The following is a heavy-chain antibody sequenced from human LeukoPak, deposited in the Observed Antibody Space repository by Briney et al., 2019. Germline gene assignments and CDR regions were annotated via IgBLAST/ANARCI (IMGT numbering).Heavy chain of an antibody. CDR1: GFTFSNYA. V-gene: IGHV3-23*01. Sequence: PGGSLRLSCAASGFTFSNYAMSWVRQAPGKGLEWVSAISVSSVSTYYADSVKGRFTISRDNSKNTLYLQMDSLRAEDTAVYYCAKDLLYSSSSAVDSWGQGSLVTVSS. CDR3: AKDLLYSSSSAVDS. CDR2: ISVSSVST. D-gene: IGHD6-6*01. J-gene: IGHJ4*02.